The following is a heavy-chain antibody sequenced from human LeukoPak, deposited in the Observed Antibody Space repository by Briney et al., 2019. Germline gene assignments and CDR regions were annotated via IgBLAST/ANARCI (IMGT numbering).Heavy chain of an antibody. J-gene: IGHJ4*02. CDR3: ARHLGPAADEY. CDR2: VDYTGIT. CDR1: GGSISSSGYY. V-gene: IGHV4-39*01. D-gene: IGHD3-16*01. Sequence: SETLSLTCTVSGGSISSSGYYWGWIRQPPGKGLEWIGSVDYTGITSHSPSLKSRVTISVDTSKNQFSLKVSSVSAADTGVYYCARHLGPAADEYWGQGTLVTVSS.